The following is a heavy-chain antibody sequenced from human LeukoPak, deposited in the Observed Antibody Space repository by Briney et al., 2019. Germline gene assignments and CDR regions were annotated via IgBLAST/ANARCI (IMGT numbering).Heavy chain of an antibody. J-gene: IGHJ4*02. Sequence: GASVKVSCKASGYTFTAYYIHCVRQAPGQGLEWMGWINPNSGGTNYAQKFQDRVTMARDTSISTAYLELSRLTSDDTAVYYCARVGYYDILTGTDWGQGTLVTVSS. CDR1: GYTFTAYY. D-gene: IGHD3-9*01. V-gene: IGHV1-2*02. CDR2: INPNSGGT. CDR3: ARVGYYDILTGTD.